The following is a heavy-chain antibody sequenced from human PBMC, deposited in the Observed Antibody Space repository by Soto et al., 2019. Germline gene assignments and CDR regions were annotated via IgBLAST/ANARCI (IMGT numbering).Heavy chain of an antibody. D-gene: IGHD1-26*01. Sequence: GGSLRLSCAASGFTFSSYSMNWVRQAPGKGLEWVSYISSSSSTIYYADSVKGRFTISRDNAKNSLYLQMNSLRDEDTAVYYCARDLTIAIVGATPQSYWGQGTLVTVSS. J-gene: IGHJ4*02. CDR2: ISSSSSTI. V-gene: IGHV3-48*02. CDR1: GFTFSSYS. CDR3: ARDLTIAIVGATPQSY.